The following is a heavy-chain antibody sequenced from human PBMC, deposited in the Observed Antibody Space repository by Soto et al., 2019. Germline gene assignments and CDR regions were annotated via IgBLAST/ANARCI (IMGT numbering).Heavy chain of an antibody. CDR3: ARHALRGYSYGSFDY. CDR2: IYYSRNA. Sequence: SETLSLTCAASGGSLSSSGYYWGWIRQRPGKGGEWIGSIYYSRNAYYDPALESGFPVSVDTSKNQFSLKLSSVTAADTAVFYCARHALRGYSYGSFDYWGQGTLVTVS. V-gene: IGHV4-39*01. J-gene: IGHJ4*02. CDR1: GGSLSSSGYY. D-gene: IGHD5-18*01.